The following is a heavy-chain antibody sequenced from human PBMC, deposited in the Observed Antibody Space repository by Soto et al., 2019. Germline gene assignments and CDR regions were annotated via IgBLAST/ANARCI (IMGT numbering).Heavy chain of an antibody. D-gene: IGHD6-19*01. CDR2: INHSGST. Sequence: SETLSLTCAVYGGSFSGYYWSWIRQPPGKGLEWIGEINHSGSTNYNPSLKSRVTISVDTSKNQFSLKLSSVTAADTAVYYCASGGSGWFRWFDPWGQGTLVTVSS. J-gene: IGHJ5*02. V-gene: IGHV4-34*01. CDR3: ASGGSGWFRWFDP. CDR1: GGSFSGYY.